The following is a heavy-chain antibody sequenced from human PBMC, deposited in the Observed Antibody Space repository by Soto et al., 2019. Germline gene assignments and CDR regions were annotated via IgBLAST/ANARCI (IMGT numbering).Heavy chain of an antibody. Sequence: QVQLVESGGGLVKPGGSLRLSCAASGFTFSDDYMSWIRQAPGKGLEWVSYISSSSSYTNYADSVKGRFTISRDNAKNSLYLQMNSLRAEDTAVYYCARDMPIAARPSPEAYGMDVWGQGTTVTVSS. V-gene: IGHV3-11*06. CDR2: ISSSSSYT. CDR3: ARDMPIAARPSPEAYGMDV. J-gene: IGHJ6*02. CDR1: GFTFSDDY. D-gene: IGHD6-6*01.